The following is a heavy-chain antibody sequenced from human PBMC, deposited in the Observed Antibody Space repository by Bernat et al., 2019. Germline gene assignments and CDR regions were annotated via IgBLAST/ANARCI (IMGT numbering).Heavy chain of an antibody. CDR1: GASISSSSYY. CDR2: IYSSGST. Sequence: QLQLQESGPGLVKPSETLSLTCTVSGASISSSSYYWGWIRQPPGKGLEWIGSIYSSGSTYYNPSLKSRVTIAVDTSKNQFSLKLSSVTAADTAVYYCASGVYYYDSSGYYLDYWGQGTLVTVSS. V-gene: IGHV4-39*01. J-gene: IGHJ4*02. D-gene: IGHD3-22*01. CDR3: ASGVYYYDSSGYYLDY.